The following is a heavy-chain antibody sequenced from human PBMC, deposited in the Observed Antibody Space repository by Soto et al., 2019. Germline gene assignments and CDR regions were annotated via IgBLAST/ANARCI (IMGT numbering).Heavy chain of an antibody. V-gene: IGHV4-59*01. CDR1: GDSSSTYY. CDR2: INYSGRS. CDR3: ARSYCADSVSCNWFDP. D-gene: IGHD2-8*02. J-gene: IGHJ5*02. Sequence: QVQLQESGPGLVKSSETLSLTCIVSGDSSSTYYWGWIRQPPGKGLEWIGYINYSGRSNHNPSLKRRLSISVDASKNQVALKLTSVTAADTAVYYCARSYCADSVSCNWFDPWGQGTLVVVSS.